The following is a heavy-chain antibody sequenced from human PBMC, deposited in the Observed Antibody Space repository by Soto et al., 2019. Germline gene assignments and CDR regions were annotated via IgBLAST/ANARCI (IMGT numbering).Heavy chain of an antibody. V-gene: IGHV3-23*01. D-gene: IGHD3-22*01. CDR3: AKFNYDSSGYYLGYFQH. CDR2: ISGSGGST. Sequence: SLRLSCAASGFTFSSYAMSWVRQAPGKGLEWVSAISGSGGSTYYADSVKGRFTISRDNSKNALYLQMNSLRAEDTAVYYCAKFNYDSSGYYLGYFQHWGQGTLVTVSS. CDR1: GFTFSSYA. J-gene: IGHJ1*01.